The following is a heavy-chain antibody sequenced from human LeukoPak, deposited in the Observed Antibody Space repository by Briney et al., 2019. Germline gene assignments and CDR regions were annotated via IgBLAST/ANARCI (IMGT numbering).Heavy chain of an antibody. CDR1: GFTFDDYA. D-gene: IGHD6-13*01. V-gene: IGHV3-9*01. J-gene: IGHJ3*02. Sequence: GGSLRLSCAASGFTFDDYAMHWVRQAPGKGLEWVSGISWNSGSIDYADSVKGRFTISRDNAKNSLYLQMNSLRAEDTALYYCAKVSSSWYHFGAFDIWGQGTMVTVSS. CDR3: AKVSSSWYHFGAFDI. CDR2: ISWNSGSI.